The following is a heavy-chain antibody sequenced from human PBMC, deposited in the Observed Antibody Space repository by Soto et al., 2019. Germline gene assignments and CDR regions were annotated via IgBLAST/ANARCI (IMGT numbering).Heavy chain of an antibody. Sequence: SVKVSCKASGGTFSSYTISWVRQAPGQGLEWMGRIIPILGIANYAQKFQGRVTITADKSTSTAYMELSSLRSEDTAVYYCAREDSSSWSNWFDPWGQGTLVTVSS. J-gene: IGHJ5*02. V-gene: IGHV1-69*04. CDR2: IIPILGIA. CDR1: GGTFSSYT. D-gene: IGHD6-13*01. CDR3: AREDSSSWSNWFDP.